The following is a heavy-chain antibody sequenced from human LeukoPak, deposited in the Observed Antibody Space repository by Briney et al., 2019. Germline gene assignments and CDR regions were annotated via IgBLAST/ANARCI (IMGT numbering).Heavy chain of an antibody. CDR2: ISAYNGNT. D-gene: IGHD2-8*02. Sequence: ASVKVSCKASGYTFTSYGISWVRQAPGQGLEWMGWISAYNGNTNYAQKLQGRVTMTTDTSTSTAYMELRSLRSDDTAMYYCSREGEGEDGTGHHNWYFDLWGRGTLVTVSS. V-gene: IGHV1-18*01. CDR1: GYTFTSYG. CDR3: SREGEGEDGTGHHNWYFDL. J-gene: IGHJ2*01.